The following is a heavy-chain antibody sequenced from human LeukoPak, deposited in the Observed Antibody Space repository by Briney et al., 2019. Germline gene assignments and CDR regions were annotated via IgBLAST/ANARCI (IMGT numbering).Heavy chain of an antibody. Sequence: PSETLSLTCTVSGDPMSRYYWSWIRQPPGKGLEWIGYIYYSGSANYNPSLKSRVTMSVDTSKNQFSLRLSSVTAADTAVYYCATWRTAKTGFDYWGQGTLVTVSS. CDR2: IYYSGSA. J-gene: IGHJ4*02. D-gene: IGHD1-1*01. CDR1: GDPMSRYY. V-gene: IGHV4-59*08. CDR3: ATWRTAKTGFDY.